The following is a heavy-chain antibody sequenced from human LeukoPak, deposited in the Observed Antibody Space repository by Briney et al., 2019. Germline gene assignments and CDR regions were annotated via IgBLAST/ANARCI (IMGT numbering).Heavy chain of an antibody. Sequence: GGSLRLSCAASGFTSSSYSMNWVRQAPGKGLEWVSYISSSSVTMYYADSVKGRFTISRDNAKNSLYLQMNSLRAEDTAVYYCARDLYSSSSVYYYYMDVWGKGTTVTVSS. CDR2: ISSSSVTM. CDR3: ARDLYSSSSVYYYYMDV. CDR1: GFTSSSYS. D-gene: IGHD6-6*01. J-gene: IGHJ6*03. V-gene: IGHV3-48*01.